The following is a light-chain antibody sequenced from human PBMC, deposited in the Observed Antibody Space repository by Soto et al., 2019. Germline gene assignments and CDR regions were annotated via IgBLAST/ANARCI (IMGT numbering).Light chain of an antibody. CDR3: QHYGGSPLFA. CDR1: QSVNSRH. Sequence: EIVLTQSPGTLSLSPGERATLSCRTSQSVNSRHLAWYQQKPAQAPRLLIYGASSRATGIPDRFSGSGSGTDFALTISRLEPEDFPVDCCQHYGGSPLFAFGPGTKVEIK. CDR2: GAS. V-gene: IGKV3-20*01. J-gene: IGKJ3*01.